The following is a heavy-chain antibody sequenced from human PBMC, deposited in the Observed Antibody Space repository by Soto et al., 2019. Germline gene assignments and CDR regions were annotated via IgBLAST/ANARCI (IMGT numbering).Heavy chain of an antibody. J-gene: IGHJ4*02. Sequence: EVQLVESGGGLVQPGGSLRLSCAASGFTFSNDWMHWVRQAAGKGLVWVSRINMDGSSTNYADSVKDRFTISRDNAKNTLYLQMNSLSVDDTAIYFCARGPRGVYGNDYWGQGALVTVS. CDR2: INMDGSST. CDR3: ARGPRGVYGNDY. CDR1: GFTFSNDW. D-gene: IGHD2-8*02. V-gene: IGHV3-74*01.